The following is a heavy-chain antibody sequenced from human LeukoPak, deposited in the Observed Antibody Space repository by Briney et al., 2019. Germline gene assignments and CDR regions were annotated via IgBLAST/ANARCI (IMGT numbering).Heavy chain of an antibody. CDR3: ARVKPGVLWFGELK. J-gene: IGHJ4*02. V-gene: IGHV1-18*01. CDR2: ISAYNGNI. Sequence: ASVKVSCKASGYTFTSYGISWVRQAPGQGLEWMGWISAYNGNINYAQKLQGRVTMTTDTSTSTAYMELRSLRSDDTAVYYCARVKPGVLWFGELKWGQGTLVTVSS. D-gene: IGHD3-10*01. CDR1: GYTFTSYG.